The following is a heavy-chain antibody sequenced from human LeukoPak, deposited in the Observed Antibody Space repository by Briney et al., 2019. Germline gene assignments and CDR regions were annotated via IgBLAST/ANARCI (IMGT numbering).Heavy chain of an antibody. CDR3: ARQQPVFYYYYMDV. J-gene: IGHJ6*03. Sequence: PSETLSLTCTVSGGSISSGDYYWSWIRQPPGKGLEWIGYIYYSGSTYYNPSLKSRVTISVDTSKNQFSLKLSSVTAADTAVYYCARQQPVFYYYYMDVWGKGTTVTVSS. CDR1: GGSISSGDYY. D-gene: IGHD6-13*01. CDR2: IYYSGST. V-gene: IGHV4-30-4*01.